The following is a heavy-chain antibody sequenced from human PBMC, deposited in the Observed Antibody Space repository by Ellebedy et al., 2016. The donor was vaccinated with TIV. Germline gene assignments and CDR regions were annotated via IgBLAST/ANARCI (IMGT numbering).Heavy chain of an antibody. CDR2: ISSSSSYI. J-gene: IGHJ4*02. CDR1: GFTFSSYS. CDR3: ARDGALTIFGVVSTLDY. Sequence: GESLKISXAASGFTFSSYSMNWVRQAPGKGLEWVSSISSSSSYIYYADSVKGRFTISRDNAKNSLYLQMNSLRAEDTAVYYCARDGALTIFGVVSTLDYWGQGTLVTVSS. D-gene: IGHD3-3*01. V-gene: IGHV3-21*01.